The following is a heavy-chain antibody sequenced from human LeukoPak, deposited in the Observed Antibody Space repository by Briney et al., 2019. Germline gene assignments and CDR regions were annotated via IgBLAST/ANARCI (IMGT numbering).Heavy chain of an antibody. CDR2: IGTYSGNK. CDR1: GYTFTNNA. CDR3: ARGGSGAYCPDF. D-gene: IGHD3-10*01. J-gene: IGHJ4*02. V-gene: IGHV1-18*01. Sequence: ASVKVSCKTSGYTFTNNAITWVRRAPGQGLEWMGWIGTYSGNKNLAQKFQGRVTVTTDTPTSTAYMELKSLRSDDTAVYFCARGGSGAYCPDFWGQGTLVIVSS.